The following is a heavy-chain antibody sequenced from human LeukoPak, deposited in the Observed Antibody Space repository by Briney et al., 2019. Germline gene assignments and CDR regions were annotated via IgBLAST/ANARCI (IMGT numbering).Heavy chain of an antibody. CDR2: LYYGGGT. CDR1: GGSISSSSYY. Sequence: SETLSLTCTVSGGSISSSSYYWGWIRQPPGKGLEWIASLYYGGGTYYNPSLKSRVTISVDTSKIQFSLRLSSVTAADTAVYYCARGHDFYCSGDSCYRSFDYWGQGTLVTVSS. D-gene: IGHD2-15*01. V-gene: IGHV4-39*01. J-gene: IGHJ4*02. CDR3: ARGHDFYCSGDSCYRSFDY.